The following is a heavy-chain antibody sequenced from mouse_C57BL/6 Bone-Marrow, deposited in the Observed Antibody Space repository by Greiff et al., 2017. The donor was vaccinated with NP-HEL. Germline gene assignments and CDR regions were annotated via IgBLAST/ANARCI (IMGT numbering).Heavy chain of an antibody. CDR2: IYPRSGNT. D-gene: IGHD1-1*01. V-gene: IGHV1-81*01. J-gene: IGHJ2*01. CDR1: GYTFTSYG. Sequence: VQLVESGAELARPGASVKLSCKASGYTFTSYGISWVKQRTGQGLEWIGEIYPRSGNTYYNEKFKGKATLTADKSSSTAYMELRSLTSEDSAVYFCARYDHYYGSSYGYWGQGTTLTVSS. CDR3: ARYDHYYGSSYGY.